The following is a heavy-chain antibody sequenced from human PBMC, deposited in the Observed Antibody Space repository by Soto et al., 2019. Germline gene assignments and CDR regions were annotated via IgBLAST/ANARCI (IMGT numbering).Heavy chain of an antibody. CDR2: ISAYNGNT. V-gene: IGHV1-18*01. CDR1: GYTFTDYG. D-gene: IGHD3-10*01. CDR3: ATSLYDSGSYHKSDYFHY. J-gene: IGHJ4*02. Sequence: GASVKVSCKASGYTFTDYGISWVRQAPGQGLEWMGWISAYNGNTNFAERLQGRVTLTTDTSTSTAYMELRSLRSDDTAVYYCATSLYDSGSYHKSDYFHYWGQGTLVTV.